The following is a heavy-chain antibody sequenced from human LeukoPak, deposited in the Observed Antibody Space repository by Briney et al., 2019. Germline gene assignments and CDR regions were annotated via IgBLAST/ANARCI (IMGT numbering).Heavy chain of an antibody. Sequence: ASVKVSCKASGYTFTSYDINWVRQAPGQGLEWMGGIIPIFGTANYAQKFQGRVTITADESTSTAYMELSSLRSEDTAVYYCAINDYYDSSGYSDYWGQGTLVTVSS. V-gene: IGHV1-69*13. J-gene: IGHJ4*02. D-gene: IGHD3-22*01. CDR3: AINDYYDSSGYSDY. CDR1: GYTFTSYD. CDR2: IIPIFGTA.